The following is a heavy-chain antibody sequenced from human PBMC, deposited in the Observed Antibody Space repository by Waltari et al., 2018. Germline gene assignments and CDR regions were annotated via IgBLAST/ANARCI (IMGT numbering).Heavy chain of an antibody. D-gene: IGHD1-26*01. CDR2: IYHSGST. Sequence: QVQLQESGPGLVKPSGTLSLPCAVSGGSLSRSYWWRWVRQPPGKGLGWIGEIYHSGSTNYNPSLKSRVTISVDKSKNQFSLKLSSVTAADTAVYYCARDGLREGAFDIWGQGTMVTVSS. CDR1: GGSLSRSYW. J-gene: IGHJ3*02. CDR3: ARDGLREGAFDI. V-gene: IGHV4-4*02.